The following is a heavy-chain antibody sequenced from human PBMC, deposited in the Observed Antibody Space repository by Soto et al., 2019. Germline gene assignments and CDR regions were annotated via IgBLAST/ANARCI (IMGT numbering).Heavy chain of an antibody. CDR1: GFTFRSYG. CDR3: ASAGYCSSGSCYGSDY. D-gene: IGHD2-15*01. J-gene: IGHJ4*02. V-gene: IGHV3-33*01. Sequence: PGGSLRLSCAASGFTFRSYGMHWVRQAPGKGLEWVAVIWYDGSNKYYADSVKGRFTISRDNSKNTLYLQINSLRAEDTAVYYCASAGYCSSGSCYGSDYWGQGTLVTVSS. CDR2: IWYDGSNK.